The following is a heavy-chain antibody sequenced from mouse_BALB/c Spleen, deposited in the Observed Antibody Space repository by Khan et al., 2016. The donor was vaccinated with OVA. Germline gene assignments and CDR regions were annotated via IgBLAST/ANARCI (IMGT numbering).Heavy chain of an antibody. CDR1: GYTFTNYW. J-gene: IGHJ2*01. V-gene: IGHV1-5*01. CDR2: IYPGNSDP. D-gene: IGHD1-1*01. CDR3: TSNGFVYYGSWAY. Sequence: VQLQQSGTVLARPGASVKMSCKGSGYTFTNYWMHWAKQRPGQGLEWIGVIYPGNSDPNYNQKFKGMAKLTAVTSTSPAYIELNSLTNDDSAVFSCTSNGFVYYGSWAYWGHGTTLTASS.